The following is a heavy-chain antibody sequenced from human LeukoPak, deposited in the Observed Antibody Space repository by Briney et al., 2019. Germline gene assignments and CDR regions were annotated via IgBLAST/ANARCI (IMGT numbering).Heavy chain of an antibody. V-gene: IGHV3-30*18. Sequence: GGSLRLSCAASGFTFSSYGMHWVRQAPGKGLEWVAVISYDGSNKYYADSVKGRFTISRDNSKNTLYLHMNSLRGEDTAVYYCAKDFHYYDSSGYYYSAFDVWGQGTMVTVSS. CDR1: GFTFSSYG. CDR3: AKDFHYYDSSGYYYSAFDV. J-gene: IGHJ3*01. D-gene: IGHD3-22*01. CDR2: ISYDGSNK.